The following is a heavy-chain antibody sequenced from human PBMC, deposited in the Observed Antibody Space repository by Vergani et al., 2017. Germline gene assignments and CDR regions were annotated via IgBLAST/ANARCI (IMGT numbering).Heavy chain of an antibody. V-gene: IGHV3-30*03. CDR3: ARPQDPVYYDSSGFDAFYI. J-gene: IGHJ3*02. CDR1: GFTFSSYG. Sequence: QVQLVESGGGVVQPGRSLRLSCAASGFTFSSYGMHWVRQAPGKGLEWVAVISYDGSSKYYADSVKGRFTISRDNSKNTLYVQMNSLRSEDTAVYYCARPQDPVYYDSSGFDAFYIWGQGTMVTVSS. D-gene: IGHD3-22*01. CDR2: ISYDGSSK.